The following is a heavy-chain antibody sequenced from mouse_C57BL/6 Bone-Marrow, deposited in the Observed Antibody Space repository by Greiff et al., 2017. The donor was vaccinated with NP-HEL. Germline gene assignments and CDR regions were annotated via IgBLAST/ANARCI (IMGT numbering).Heavy chain of an antibody. CDR3: ASVAY. J-gene: IGHJ3*01. V-gene: IGHV1-26*01. CDR2: INPNNGGT. Sequence: VQLQQSGPELVKPGASVKISCKASGYTFTDYYMNWVKQSHGKSLEWIGDINPNNGGTSYNQKFKGKATLTVDKSSSTAYMELRSLTSEDSTVYYCASVAYWGQGTLVTVSA. CDR1: GYTFTDYY.